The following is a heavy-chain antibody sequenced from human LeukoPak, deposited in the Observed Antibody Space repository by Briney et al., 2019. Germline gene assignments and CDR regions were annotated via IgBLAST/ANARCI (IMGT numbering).Heavy chain of an antibody. Sequence: PSETLSLTCTVSGGSISSYYWSWIRQPPGKGLEWIGYIYYSGSTNYNPSLKSRVTISVGTSKNQFSLKLSTVTAADTAVYYCARDPSLYAFDIWGQGTMVTVSS. V-gene: IGHV4-59*12. D-gene: IGHD2-2*01. J-gene: IGHJ3*02. CDR2: IYYSGST. CDR1: GGSISSYY. CDR3: ARDPSLYAFDI.